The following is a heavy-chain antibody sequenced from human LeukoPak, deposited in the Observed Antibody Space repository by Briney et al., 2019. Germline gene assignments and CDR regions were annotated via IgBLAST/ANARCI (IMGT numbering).Heavy chain of an antibody. CDR3: ARVRSLGSYLSAFDI. J-gene: IGHJ3*02. CDR1: GFTFSSYE. D-gene: IGHD1-26*01. Sequence: GGSLRLSCAASGFTFSSYEMNWVRQAPGKGLEWVSYISSSGSTIYYADSVKGRFTISRDNAKNSLYLQMNGLRAEDTAVYYCARVRSLGSYLSAFDIWGQGTMVTVTS. V-gene: IGHV3-48*03. CDR2: ISSSGSTI.